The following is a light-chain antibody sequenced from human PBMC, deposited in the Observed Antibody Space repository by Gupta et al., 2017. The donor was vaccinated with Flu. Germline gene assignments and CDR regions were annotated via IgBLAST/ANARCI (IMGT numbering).Light chain of an antibody. CDR1: RSNIGSSY. CDR3: AASDDIRNDMDV. CDR2: SNT. V-gene: IGLV1-44*01. Sequence: LTQPPSLYGTPGHTVTISGSGTRSNIGSSYAFWYQQIPGKAPKLMIYSNTVRPSRCPERFSGSNSGSSGALAISGLQSEDEADYYCAASDDIRNDMDVFGTGTKLTVL. J-gene: IGLJ1*01.